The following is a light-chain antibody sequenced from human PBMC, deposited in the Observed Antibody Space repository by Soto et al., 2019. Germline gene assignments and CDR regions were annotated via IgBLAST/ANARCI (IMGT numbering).Light chain of an antibody. CDR2: EVS. J-gene: IGLJ3*02. CDR3: ASYTSTSTSVM. CDR1: SSDVGGYKY. V-gene: IGLV2-14*01. Sequence: QSALTQPASVSGSPGQSITISCTGTSSDVGGYKYVSWYQQHPDKAPKLIIFEVSNRPSGISSRFSGSKSGNTASLTISGLQAEDEADYYCASYTSTSTSVMFRRGTKLTVL.